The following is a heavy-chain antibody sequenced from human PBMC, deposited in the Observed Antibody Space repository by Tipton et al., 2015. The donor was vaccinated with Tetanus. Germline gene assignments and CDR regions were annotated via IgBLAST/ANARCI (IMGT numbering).Heavy chain of an antibody. CDR2: ISYSGDT. CDR3: ASIPGGATLGS. V-gene: IGHV4-61*01. Sequence: TLSLTCTVSGGSVSSSTYYWSWVRQPPGKGPEWIAYISYSGDTNYNPSLKSRVTILIDTSKNQFYLNVRSVTAADTAVYYCASIPGGATLGSWGQGTLDTVSS. CDR1: GGSVSSSTYY. J-gene: IGHJ4*02. D-gene: IGHD2-2*01.